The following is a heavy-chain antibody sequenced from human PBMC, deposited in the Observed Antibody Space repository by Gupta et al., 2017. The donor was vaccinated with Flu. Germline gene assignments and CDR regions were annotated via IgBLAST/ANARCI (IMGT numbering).Heavy chain of an antibody. D-gene: IGHD3-16*01. J-gene: IGHJ4*02. CDR1: GFTFSTYW. CDR2: MKQDGTEK. V-gene: IGHV3-7*01. Sequence: EVQLVESGGGLVQPGGSPRLSCAASGFTFSTYWMSWVRQAPGKGLEWVANMKQDGTEKYYVDSVKGRFTISRDNAKNSVYLQMNSLRAEDTALYYCAREGEFDFWGQGTLVTVSS. CDR3: AREGEFDF.